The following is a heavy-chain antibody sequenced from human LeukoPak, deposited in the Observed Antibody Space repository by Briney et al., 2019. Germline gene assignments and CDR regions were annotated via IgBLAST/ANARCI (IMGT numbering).Heavy chain of an antibody. V-gene: IGHV3-74*01. D-gene: IGHD3-3*01. CDR3: ARGSSRGTYYDF. CDR1: GFTFSAYW. CDR2: INNDGSNT. Sequence: PPGGSLRLSCGASGFTFSAYWMHWVRQVPGKRPEWVSRINNDGSNTIYTDSVKGRFTISRDNSKNTLYLQMNSLRAEDTAVYYCARGSSRGTYYDFWGQGTLVTVSS. J-gene: IGHJ4*02.